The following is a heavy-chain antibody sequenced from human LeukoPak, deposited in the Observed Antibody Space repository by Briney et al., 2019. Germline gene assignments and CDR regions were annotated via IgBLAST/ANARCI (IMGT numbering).Heavy chain of an antibody. J-gene: IGHJ4*02. D-gene: IGHD2-15*01. CDR3: ARSGLNRFDY. CDR2: FSGSGGNT. Sequence: GGFLRFSCAASGFTFSSYAMSWVRQAPGKGLEWVSTFSGSGGNTYYADSVKGRFTISRDNSKDTLYLQMNSLRAEDTAVYYCARSGLNRFDYWGQGTLVTVSS. V-gene: IGHV3-23*01. CDR1: GFTFSSYA.